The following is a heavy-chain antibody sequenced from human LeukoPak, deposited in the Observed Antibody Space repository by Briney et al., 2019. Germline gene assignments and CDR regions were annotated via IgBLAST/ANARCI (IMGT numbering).Heavy chain of an antibody. CDR3: ASGTIFGVYYYYGMDV. D-gene: IGHD3-3*01. CDR1: GYTFTGYY. Sequence: ASVKVSCKASGYTFTGYYMRWVRQAPGQGLEWMGWINPNSGGTNYAQKFQGRVTMTRDTSISTAYMELSRLRSDDTAVYYCASGTIFGVYYYYGMDVWGQGTTVTVSS. CDR2: INPNSGGT. J-gene: IGHJ6*02. V-gene: IGHV1-2*02.